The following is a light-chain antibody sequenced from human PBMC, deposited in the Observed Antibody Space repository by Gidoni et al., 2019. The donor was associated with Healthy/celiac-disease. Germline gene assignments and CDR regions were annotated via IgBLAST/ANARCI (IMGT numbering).Light chain of an antibody. CDR1: QSISSY. V-gene: IGKV1-39*01. CDR3: QQSYSTPQT. CDR2: AAS. Sequence: TQMTQSPSSLSASVGDRVTITCRASQSISSYLNWYQQKPGKAPKLLIYAASSLQSGVPSRFSGSGSGTDFTLTISRLQPEDFATYYCQQSYSTPQTFGQGTKVEIK. J-gene: IGKJ1*01.